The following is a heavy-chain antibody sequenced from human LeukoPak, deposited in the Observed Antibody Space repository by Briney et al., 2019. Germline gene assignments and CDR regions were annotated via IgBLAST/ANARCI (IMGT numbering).Heavy chain of an antibody. CDR3: AKSGTTLTTFVDS. CDR1: GFTFSSYA. CDR2: ISTNGDYT. D-gene: IGHD4-11*01. J-gene: IGHJ4*02. V-gene: IGHV3-23*01. Sequence: SGGSLRLSCAASGFTFSSYAMSWVRQAPVKGPEWVSAISTNGDYTNCPDPLKGRVTITRDNSKNTLYLEVNSLRAEDSAVYYCAKSGTTLTTFVDSWGQGTLVTVSS.